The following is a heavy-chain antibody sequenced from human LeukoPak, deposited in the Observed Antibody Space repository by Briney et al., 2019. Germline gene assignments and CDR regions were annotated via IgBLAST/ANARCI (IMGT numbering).Heavy chain of an antibody. CDR2: IYYSGST. V-gene: IGHV4-59*01. J-gene: IGHJ4*02. CDR1: GGSISSYY. CDR3: ARIDGGNSGYFDY. Sequence: SETLSLTCTVSGGSISSYYWSWIRQPPGKGLEWIGYIYYSGSTNYNPSLKSRVTISVDTSKDQFYLKLSSVTAADTAVYYCARIDGGNSGYFDYWGQGTLVTVSS. D-gene: IGHD4-23*01.